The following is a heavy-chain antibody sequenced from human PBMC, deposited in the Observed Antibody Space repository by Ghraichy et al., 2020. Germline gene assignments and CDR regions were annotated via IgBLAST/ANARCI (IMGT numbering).Heavy chain of an antibody. J-gene: IGHJ6*02. CDR1: GFTFSSYG. CDR3: AREQETRLNTGYYYYGMDV. Sequence: GGPLRLSCAASGFTFSSYGMHWVRQAPGKGLEWVAVIWYDGSNKYYADSVKGRFTISRDNSKNTLYLQMNSLRAEDTAVYYCAREQETRLNTGYYYYGMDVWGQGTTVTVSS. V-gene: IGHV3-33*01. CDR2: IWYDGSNK. D-gene: IGHD4-17*01.